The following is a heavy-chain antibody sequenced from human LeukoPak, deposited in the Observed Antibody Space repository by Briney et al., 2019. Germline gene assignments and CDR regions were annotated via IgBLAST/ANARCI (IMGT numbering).Heavy chain of an antibody. V-gene: IGHV4-34*01. Sequence: KSSETLSLTCAVYGGSFSGYYWSWIRQPPGKGLEWIGEINHSGSTNYNPSLKSRVTISVDTSKNQFSLKLSSVTAADTAVYYYASSQSKYSSSWGRNDYWGQGTLVTVSS. CDR1: GGSFSGYY. CDR3: ASSQSKYSSSWGRNDY. D-gene: IGHD6-13*01. CDR2: INHSGST. J-gene: IGHJ4*02.